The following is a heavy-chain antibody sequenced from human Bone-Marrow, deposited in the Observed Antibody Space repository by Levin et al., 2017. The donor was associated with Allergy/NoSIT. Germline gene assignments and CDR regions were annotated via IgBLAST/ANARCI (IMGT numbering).Heavy chain of an antibody. CDR2: SRNKASRYTT. Sequence: GGSLRLSCAVSGFTFSDHYVDRVRQAPGMGLEWVGRSRNKASRYTTEIAASVKGRFTISRDDAKSSLYLQMDSLRSDDSGVYFCAREKAVDTHFDNWGQGTQVIVAS. CDR3: AREKAVDTHFDN. CDR1: GFTFSDHY. V-gene: IGHV3-72*01. D-gene: IGHD3/OR15-3a*01. J-gene: IGHJ4*02.